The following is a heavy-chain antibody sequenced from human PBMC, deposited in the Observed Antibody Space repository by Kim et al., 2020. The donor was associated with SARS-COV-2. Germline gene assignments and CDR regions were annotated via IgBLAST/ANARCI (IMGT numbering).Heavy chain of an antibody. CDR2: IYHSGST. V-gene: IGHV4-4*02. J-gene: IGHJ6*02. Sequence: SETLSLTCAVSGGSISSSNWWSWVRQPPGKGLEWIGEIYHSGSTNYNPSLKSRVTISVDKSKNQFSLKLSSVTAADTAVYYCARDRTSWYPGFRRDNYGMDVWGQGTPVTVSS. CDR3: ARDRTSWYPGFRRDNYGMDV. D-gene: IGHD6-13*01. CDR1: GGSISSSNW.